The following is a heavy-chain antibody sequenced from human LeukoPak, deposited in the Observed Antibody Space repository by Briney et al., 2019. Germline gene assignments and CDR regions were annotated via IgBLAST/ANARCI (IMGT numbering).Heavy chain of an antibody. Sequence: PSETLSLTCAVYGGSFSGYYWSWIRQPPGKGLEWIGEINHSGSTNYNPSLKSRVTISVDTSKNQFSLKLSSVTAADTAVYYCARFIGYSGYGAWFDPWGQGTLVTVSS. CDR3: ARFIGYSGYGAWFDP. D-gene: IGHD5-12*01. J-gene: IGHJ5*02. CDR2: INHSGST. V-gene: IGHV4-34*01. CDR1: GGSFSGYY.